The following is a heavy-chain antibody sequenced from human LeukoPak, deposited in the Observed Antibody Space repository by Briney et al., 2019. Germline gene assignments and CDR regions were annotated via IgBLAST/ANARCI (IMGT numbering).Heavy chain of an antibody. V-gene: IGHV3-74*01. Sequence: AGGSLRLSCAASGFTFNSYWMHWVRQAPGKGLVWVSRINTDGSSTSYADSVKGRFTISRDNAKNTLYLQMNSLRADDTAVYYCARKGYNFDLSYWGQGTLVTVSS. CDR3: ARKGYNFDLSY. J-gene: IGHJ4*02. CDR1: GFTFNSYW. D-gene: IGHD5-24*01. CDR2: INTDGSST.